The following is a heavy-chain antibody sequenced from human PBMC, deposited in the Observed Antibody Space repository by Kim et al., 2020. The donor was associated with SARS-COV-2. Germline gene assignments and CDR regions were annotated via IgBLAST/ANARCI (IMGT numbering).Heavy chain of an antibody. CDR2: ISSSSTI. J-gene: IGHJ4*02. CDR3: ARDTDAFPYYDILTGYPRTHPFLY. D-gene: IGHD3-9*01. CDR1: GFTFSSYS. Sequence: GGSLRLSCAASGFTFSSYSMNWVRQAPGKGLEWVSYISSSSTIYYADSVKGRFTISRDNAKNSLYLQMNSLRDEDTAVYYCARDTDAFPYYDILTGYPRTHPFLYWGQGTLVTVSS. V-gene: IGHV3-48*02.